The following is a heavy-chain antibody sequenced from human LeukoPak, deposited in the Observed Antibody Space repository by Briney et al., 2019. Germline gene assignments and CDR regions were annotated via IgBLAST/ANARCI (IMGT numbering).Heavy chain of an antibody. CDR1: GDSISEYH. CDR2: IINSGVT. V-gene: IGHV4-4*07. CDR3: GTSEVGSSSYESYDY. J-gene: IGHJ4*02. D-gene: IGHD1-26*01. Sequence: SETLSLTCTVSGDSISEYHWSWIRQPAGKGLEWIGRIINSGVTNYNPSLNSRVTISVDRSKNQFSLRLTSVTAADTAVYYCGTSEVGSSSYESYDYWGQGTQVTVSA.